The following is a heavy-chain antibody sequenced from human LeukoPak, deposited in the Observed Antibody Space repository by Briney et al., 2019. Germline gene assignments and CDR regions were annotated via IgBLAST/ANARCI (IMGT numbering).Heavy chain of an antibody. J-gene: IGHJ3*02. Sequence: GGSLRLSCAASGFIFSSYAMSWVRQAPGKGLEWVSVISGSGGSTYYADSVKGRFTISRDNSKNTLYLQMNSLRAEDTAMYYCARERRYFGSGSFFDAFDIWGQGTMVTVSS. D-gene: IGHD3-10*01. V-gene: IGHV3-23*01. CDR3: ARERRYFGSGSFFDAFDI. CDR2: ISGSGGST. CDR1: GFIFSSYA.